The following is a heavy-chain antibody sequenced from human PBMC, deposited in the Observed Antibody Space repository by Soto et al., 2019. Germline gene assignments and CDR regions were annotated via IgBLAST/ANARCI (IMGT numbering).Heavy chain of an antibody. CDR1: GGSFSGYY. J-gene: IGHJ4*02. CDR3: ARVPTGTIFGVVIPYYFDY. V-gene: IGHV4-34*01. CDR2: INHSEIT. D-gene: IGHD3-3*01. Sequence: PSETLSLTCAVSGGSFSGYYWSWIRQPPGKGLEWIGEINHSEITNYSPSHKSRVTISGDTSKNQFSLKLNSVTAADTAVYYCARVPTGTIFGVVIPYYFDYWGQGTLVTVSS.